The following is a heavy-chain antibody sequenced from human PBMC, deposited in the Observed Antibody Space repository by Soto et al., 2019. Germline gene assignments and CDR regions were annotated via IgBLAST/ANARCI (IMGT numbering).Heavy chain of an antibody. V-gene: IGHV4-59*01. Sequence: SETLSLTCRVSGGSMSGYYWSWIRQAPGKGLEWIGYVYYTGSTSYNPSLQSRVTISVDTSNKQFSLSLRLVTAADTAVYFCARSIAAPSSHIDHWGQGSRVTVSS. CDR3: ARSIAAPSSHIDH. CDR2: VYYTGST. J-gene: IGHJ4*02. CDR1: GGSMSGYY. D-gene: IGHD6-6*01.